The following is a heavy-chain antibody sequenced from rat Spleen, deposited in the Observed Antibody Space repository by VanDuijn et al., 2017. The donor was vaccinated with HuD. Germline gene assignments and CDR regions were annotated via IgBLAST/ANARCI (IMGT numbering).Heavy chain of an antibody. V-gene: IGHV2S18*01. D-gene: IGHD1-10*01. Sequence: QVQLKESGPGLVQPSQTLSLTCTVSGFSLTSYSVHWVRQHSGKSLEWMGRMWSDGDTSYNSAFTSRLSISRDTSKNQVFLKMNSLQTEDTGTYYGASGGWHNSWFAYWGQGTLVTVSS. CDR1: GFSLTSYS. CDR2: MWSDGDT. CDR3: ASGGWHNSWFAY. J-gene: IGHJ3*01.